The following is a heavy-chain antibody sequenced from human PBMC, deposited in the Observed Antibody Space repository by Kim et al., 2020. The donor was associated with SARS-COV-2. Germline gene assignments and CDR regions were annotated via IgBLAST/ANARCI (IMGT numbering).Heavy chain of an antibody. J-gene: IGHJ6*02. CDR2: ISGSGGST. CDR3: AKGSMVRALYYYYGMDV. D-gene: IGHD3-10*01. V-gene: IGHV3-23*01. Sequence: GGSLRLSCAASGFTFSSYAMSWVRQAPGKGLEWVSAISGSGGSTYYADSVKGRFTISRDNSKNTLYLQMNSLRAEDTAVYYCAKGSMVRALYYYYGMDVWGQGTTVTVSS. CDR1: GFTFSSYA.